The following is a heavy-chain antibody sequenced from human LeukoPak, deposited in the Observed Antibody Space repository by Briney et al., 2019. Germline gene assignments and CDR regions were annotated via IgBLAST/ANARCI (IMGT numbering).Heavy chain of an antibody. V-gene: IGHV1-2*02. J-gene: IGHJ4*02. CDR1: GYTITGYY. Sequence: ASVTVSCKASGYTITGYYIHWVRQAPGQGLEWMGWINPNSGDTNYAQKSQGRVTMTRDTSINTAFMELSRLRSDDTAVYYCARDRHWNQGNFDYWGQGTLVPVSS. D-gene: IGHD1-1*01. CDR3: ARDRHWNQGNFDY. CDR2: INPNSGDT.